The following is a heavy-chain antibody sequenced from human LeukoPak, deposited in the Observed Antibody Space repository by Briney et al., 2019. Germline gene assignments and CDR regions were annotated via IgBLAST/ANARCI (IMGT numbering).Heavy chain of an antibody. D-gene: IGHD6-25*01. Sequence: GGSLRLSCAASGFSFSSYDMHWVRHATGKGLEWGSSIGAAGDTYFSGSVKGRFTISRENAKNSLYLQMNILRVGDTAVYYCARGISGGLDIWGRGTLVTVSS. V-gene: IGHV3-13*01. CDR3: ARGISGGLDI. J-gene: IGHJ2*01. CDR2: IGAAGDT. CDR1: GFSFSSYD.